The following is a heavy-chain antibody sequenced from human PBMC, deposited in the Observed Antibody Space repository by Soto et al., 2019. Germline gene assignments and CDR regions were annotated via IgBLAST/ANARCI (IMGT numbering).Heavy chain of an antibody. V-gene: IGHV1-18*01. CDR3: ASFVVARYYYGMDV. CDR1: GYTFTSYG. Sequence: EASVKVSCKASGYTFTSYGISWVRQAPGQGLEWMGWISAYNGNTNYAQKLQGRVTMTTDTSTSTAYMELRSLRSDDTAVYYCASFVVARYYYGMDVWGQGTTVTVSS. CDR2: ISAYNGNT. J-gene: IGHJ6*02. D-gene: IGHD2-15*01.